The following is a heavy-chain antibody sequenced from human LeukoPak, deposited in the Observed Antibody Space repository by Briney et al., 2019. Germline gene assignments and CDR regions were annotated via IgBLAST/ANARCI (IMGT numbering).Heavy chain of an antibody. CDR1: GFTFDDYG. CDR3: ARGFRAVTTDTPTYYFYYYMDV. D-gene: IGHD4-17*01. CDR2: INWNGGST. Sequence: GGSLRLSCAASGFTFDDYGTSWVRQAPGKGLEWVSSINWNGGSTGYADSLKGRFTISRDNAKTSLYLQMNSLRAEDTALYYCARGFRAVTTDTPTYYFYYYMDVWGEGTTVTVSS. J-gene: IGHJ6*03. V-gene: IGHV3-20*04.